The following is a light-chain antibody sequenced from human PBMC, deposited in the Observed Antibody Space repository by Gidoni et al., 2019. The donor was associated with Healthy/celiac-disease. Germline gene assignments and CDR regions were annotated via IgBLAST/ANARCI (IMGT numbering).Light chain of an antibody. CDR1: SSDVGGYNY. J-gene: IGLJ3*02. CDR2: EVS. Sequence: QSALTQPASESGSPGQSITISCTGTSSDVGGYNYVSWYQQHPGKSPKLMIYEVSTRPSGVSNRFSGSKSGNTASLTISGLQAEDEADYYCSSYTSSSTLRVFGGGTKLTVL. V-gene: IGLV2-14*01. CDR3: SSYTSSSTLRV.